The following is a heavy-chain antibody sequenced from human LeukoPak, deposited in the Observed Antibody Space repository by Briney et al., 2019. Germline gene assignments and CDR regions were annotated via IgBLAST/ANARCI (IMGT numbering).Heavy chain of an antibody. J-gene: IGHJ4*02. CDR1: GLTFSNYG. CDR2: IRHDGTEK. CDR3: TRDRSRAEDD. D-gene: IGHD1-14*01. Sequence: PGGSLRLSCLASGLTFSNYGMHWVRQAPGKGLEWLTFIRHDGTEKYYADSVKGRFTISRDNANNLLYLQMNSLRGEDTAVYYCTRDRSRAEDDWGQGTLVTVSS. V-gene: IGHV3-30*02.